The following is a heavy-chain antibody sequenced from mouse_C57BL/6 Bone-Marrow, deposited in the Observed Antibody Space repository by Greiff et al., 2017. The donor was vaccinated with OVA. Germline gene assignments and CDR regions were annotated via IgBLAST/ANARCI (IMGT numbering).Heavy chain of an antibody. CDR2: IYPGSGST. CDR3: ADYYGSSLDY. CDR1: GYTFTSYW. D-gene: IGHD1-1*01. Sequence: VQLQQPGAELVRPGSSVKLSCKASGYTFTSYWITWVKQRPGQGLEWIGDIYPGSGSTNYNEKFKSKATLTVDTSSSTAYMQLSSLTSEDSAVYYCADYYGSSLDYWGQGTTLTVSS. V-gene: IGHV1-55*01. J-gene: IGHJ2*01.